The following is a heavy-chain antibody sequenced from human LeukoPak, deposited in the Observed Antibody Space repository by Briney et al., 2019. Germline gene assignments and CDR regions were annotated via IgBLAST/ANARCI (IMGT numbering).Heavy chain of an antibody. D-gene: IGHD5-12*01. Sequence: GGSLRLSCAVSGFTFSSYWMSWVRQAPGQGLEWVANIKQDGSETYYVDSVKGRFTISRDNAKNSLYLQMNSLRSEDTAVYYCATARLSHSGYDFDYWGQGTLVTVSS. CDR1: GFTFSSYW. J-gene: IGHJ4*02. V-gene: IGHV3-7*05. CDR3: ATARLSHSGYDFDY. CDR2: IKQDGSET.